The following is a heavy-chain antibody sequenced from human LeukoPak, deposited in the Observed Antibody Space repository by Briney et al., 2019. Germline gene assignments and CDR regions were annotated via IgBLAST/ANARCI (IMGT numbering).Heavy chain of an antibody. V-gene: IGHV3-48*03. D-gene: IGHD3-10*01. CDR3: ARVVRSYYNGMDV. CDR2: ISSSGDSI. Sequence: PGGSLRLSCAASGFTFSSHEMNWVRQAPGKGLEWVSYISSSGDSIYHADSVKGRFTISRDNAKNSLYLQMNSLRAEDTAVYYCARVVRSYYNGMDVWGQGTTVTVSS. J-gene: IGHJ6*02. CDR1: GFTFSSHE.